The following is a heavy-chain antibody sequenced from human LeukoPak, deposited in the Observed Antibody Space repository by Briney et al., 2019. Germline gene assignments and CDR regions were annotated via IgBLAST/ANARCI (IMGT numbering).Heavy chain of an antibody. D-gene: IGHD3-10*01. Sequence: ASVKVSCKASGYTFTGYYMHWVRQAPGQGLEWMGWTNPNSGGTNYAQKFQGRVTMTRDTSISTAYMELSRLRSDDTAVYYCARDRRFGELGDYWGQGTLVTVSS. CDR1: GYTFTGYY. CDR2: TNPNSGGT. CDR3: ARDRRFGELGDY. J-gene: IGHJ4*02. V-gene: IGHV1-2*02.